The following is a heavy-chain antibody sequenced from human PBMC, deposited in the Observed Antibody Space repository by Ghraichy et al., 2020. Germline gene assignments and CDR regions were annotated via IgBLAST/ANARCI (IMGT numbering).Heavy chain of an antibody. CDR3: ARAESATGYDFIDS. CDR1: GGSISGGSDY. D-gene: IGHD3-3*01. V-gene: IGHV4-61*02. CDR2: IYTSGTT. Sequence: SQTLSLTCTVSGGSISGGSDYWSWIRPPAGKGLEWIGRIYTSGTTNYNPSLKSRLIISLDTSKNQFSLKLSSVTAADTAVYYCARAESATGYDFIDSWGQGTLVTVSS. J-gene: IGHJ4*02.